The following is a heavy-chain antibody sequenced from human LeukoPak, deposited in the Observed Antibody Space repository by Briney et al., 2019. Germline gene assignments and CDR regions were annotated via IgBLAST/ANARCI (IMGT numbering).Heavy chain of an antibody. CDR3: AKDINYYDSSGLFDY. D-gene: IGHD3-22*01. CDR1: GFTFDDYA. V-gene: IGHV3-9*01. CDR2: ISWNSGSI. J-gene: IGHJ4*02. Sequence: PGGPLRLSCAASGFTFDDYAMHWVRQAPGKGLEWVSGISWNSGSIGYADSVKGRFTISRDNAKNSLYLQMNSLRAEDTALYYCAKDINYYDSSGLFDYWGQGTLVTVSS.